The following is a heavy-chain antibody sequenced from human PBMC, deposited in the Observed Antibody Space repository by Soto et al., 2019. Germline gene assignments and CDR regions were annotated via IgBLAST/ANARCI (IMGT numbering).Heavy chain of an antibody. Sequence: GGSLRLSCAASGFTFSSYTMNWVRQAPGKGLEWVSSISSRSSYIYYADSVKGRFTISRDNAKISAYLQMNSLRAEDTAVYYCARDQRYDFWSGYYRDYGMDVWGQGTTVTVSS. J-gene: IGHJ6*02. CDR3: ARDQRYDFWSGYYRDYGMDV. D-gene: IGHD3-3*01. CDR2: ISSRSSYI. V-gene: IGHV3-21*01. CDR1: GFTFSSYT.